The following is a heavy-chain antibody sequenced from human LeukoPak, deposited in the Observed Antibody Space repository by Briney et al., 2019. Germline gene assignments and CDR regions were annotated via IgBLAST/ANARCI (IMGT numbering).Heavy chain of an antibody. D-gene: IGHD1-26*01. CDR1: GGSISSYY. CDR2: IYYSGST. CDR3: AREPSYLSWFDP. Sequence: TSETLSLTCTVSGGSISSYYWSWIWQPSGKGLEWIGYIYYSGSTNYNPSLKSRVTISVDTSKNQFSLKLSSVTAADTAVYYCAREPSYLSWFDPWGQGTLVTVSS. J-gene: IGHJ5*02. V-gene: IGHV4-59*01.